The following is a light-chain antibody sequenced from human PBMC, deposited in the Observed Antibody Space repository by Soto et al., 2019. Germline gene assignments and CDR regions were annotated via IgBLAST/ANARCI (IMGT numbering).Light chain of an antibody. J-gene: IGKJ5*01. CDR1: HSVLYSSNNKNY. CDR3: EQHYCIPIT. V-gene: IGKV4-1*01. Sequence: IVMTQSPDSLAVSLGEGATINCKSSHSVLYSSNNKNYLAWYQQKPGQPPKLLIYSSATRESGVPDRFSGSESGTDVTLTISSPQAEDVAVYYCEQHYCIPITFENGTGLEIK. CDR2: SSA.